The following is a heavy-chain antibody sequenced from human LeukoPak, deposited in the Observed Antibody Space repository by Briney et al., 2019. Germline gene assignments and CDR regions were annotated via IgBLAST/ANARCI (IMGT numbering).Heavy chain of an antibody. Sequence: GGSLRLSCAASGFTFSSYGMHWVRQAPGKGLEWVAFIRYDGSNKYYADSVKGRFAISRDNSKNTLYLQMNSLRAEDTAVYYCAKGPAYSSSWYSLLGDYWGQGTLVTVSS. CDR3: AKGPAYSSSWYSLLGDY. CDR1: GFTFSSYG. J-gene: IGHJ4*02. CDR2: IRYDGSNK. V-gene: IGHV3-30*02. D-gene: IGHD6-13*01.